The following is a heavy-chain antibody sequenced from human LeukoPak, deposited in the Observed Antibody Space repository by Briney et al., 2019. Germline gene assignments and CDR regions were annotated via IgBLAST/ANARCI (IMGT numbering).Heavy chain of an antibody. V-gene: IGHV1-2*06. J-gene: IGHJ6*02. CDR3: ARSWYGMDV. CDR2: INPSNGDT. Sequence: ASVKVSCKASGYTFTASYMQWARQAPGQGLEWMGRINPSNGDTEYEQKFQGRVTMTRDTSISTVYMELSRLTSDDTAVYYCARSWYGMDVWGLGTTVTVSS. D-gene: IGHD1-14*01. CDR1: GYTFTASY.